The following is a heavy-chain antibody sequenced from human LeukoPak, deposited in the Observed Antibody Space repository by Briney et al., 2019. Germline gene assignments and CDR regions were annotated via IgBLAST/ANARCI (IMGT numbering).Heavy chain of an antibody. V-gene: IGHV3-23*01. CDR1: GFTFSDCA. D-gene: IGHD3-10*01. J-gene: IGHJ5*02. CDR3: AKSLPGSGSYES. CDR2: ITNSGGDR. Sequence: GGSLRLSCAASGFTFSDCAMSWVRQAPGKGLQWVSTITNSGGDRYYADSVKGRFTISRDNSKNTLYLQMNSLSAEDTAIYYCAKSLPGSGSYESWGQGSLVTVSS.